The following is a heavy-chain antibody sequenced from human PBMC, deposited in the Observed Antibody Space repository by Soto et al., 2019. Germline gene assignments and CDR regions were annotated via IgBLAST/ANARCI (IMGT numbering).Heavy chain of an antibody. CDR2: INPSGGST. V-gene: IGHV1-46*01. J-gene: IGHJ3*02. D-gene: IGHD6-13*01. CDR3: ARGLRAAAGKGPAFDI. Sequence: QGLEWMGIINPSGGSTSYAQKFQGRVTMTRDTSTSTVYMELSSLRSEDTAVYYCARGLRAAAGKGPAFDIWGQGIMLTVS.